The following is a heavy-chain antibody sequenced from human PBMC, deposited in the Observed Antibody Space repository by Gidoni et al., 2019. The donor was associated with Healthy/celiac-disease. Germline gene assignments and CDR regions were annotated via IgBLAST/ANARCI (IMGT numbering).Heavy chain of an antibody. J-gene: IGHJ4*02. D-gene: IGHD6-19*01. CDR1: GFTFSSYA. Sequence: QVQLVESGGGVVQPGRSLRLSCAASGFTFSSYAMHWVRQAPGKGLEWVAVISYDGSNKYYADSVKGRFTISRDNSKNTLYLQMNSLRAEDTAVYYCARDLGSSGWPGDYWGQGTLVTVSS. CDR2: ISYDGSNK. CDR3: ARDLGSSGWPGDY. V-gene: IGHV3-30*04.